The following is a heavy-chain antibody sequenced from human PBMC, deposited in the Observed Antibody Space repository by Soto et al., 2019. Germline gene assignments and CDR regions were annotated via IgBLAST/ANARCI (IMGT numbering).Heavy chain of an antibody. CDR3: AKGGFDY. CDR1: GFTFSSYA. CDR2: ISGSGGST. J-gene: IGHJ4*02. Sequence: EVQLLECGGGLLQPGWSLRLSRAASGFTFSSYAMSWVRQAPGKGLEWVSAISGSGGSTYYADSVKGRFTISRDNSKNALYLQMNSLRAEDTAVYYCAKGGFDYWGQGTLVTVSS. V-gene: IGHV3-23*01.